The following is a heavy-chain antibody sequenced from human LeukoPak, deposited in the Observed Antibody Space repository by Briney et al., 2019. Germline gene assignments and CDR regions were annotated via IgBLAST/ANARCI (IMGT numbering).Heavy chain of an antibody. V-gene: IGHV1-18*01. D-gene: IGHD3-22*01. CDR3: ARDVRGIVGMDYFHY. CDR2: ISAYNGNT. CDR1: GYIFISYG. J-gene: IGHJ4*02. Sequence: ASVKVSCKASGYIFISYGISWVRQAPGQGLEWMGWISAYNGNTKYAQKLQGRVTMTTDTSTSTAYMELRSLRSDDTAVYYCARDVRGIVGMDYFHYWGQGTLVTVSS.